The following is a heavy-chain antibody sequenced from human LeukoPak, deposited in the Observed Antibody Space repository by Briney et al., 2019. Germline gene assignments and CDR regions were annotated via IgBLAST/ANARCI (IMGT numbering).Heavy chain of an antibody. CDR2: INPNSGGT. V-gene: IGHV1-2*02. D-gene: IGHD3-10*01. Sequence: ASVKVSCKASGYTFTGYYMHWVRQAPGQGLEWMGWINPNSGGTNYAQEFQGRVTMTRDTSISTAYMELSRLRSDDTAVYFCARVIGFGELSLGHWGQGTLVTVSS. J-gene: IGHJ4*02. CDR1: GYTFTGYY. CDR3: ARVIGFGELSLGH.